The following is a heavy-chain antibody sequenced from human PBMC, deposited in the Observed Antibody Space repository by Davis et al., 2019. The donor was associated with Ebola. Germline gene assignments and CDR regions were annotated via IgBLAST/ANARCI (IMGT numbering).Heavy chain of an antibody. CDR2: INHSGST. J-gene: IGHJ3*02. Sequence: PSETLSLTCAVYGGSFSDYYWSWIRQPPGKGLEWIGEINHSGSTNYNPSLKSRVTISVDTSKNQFSLKLSSVTAADTAVYYCARKTVDFWSFDIWGQGTMVTVSS. V-gene: IGHV4-34*01. CDR1: GGSFSDYY. CDR3: ARKTVDFWSFDI. D-gene: IGHD3-3*01.